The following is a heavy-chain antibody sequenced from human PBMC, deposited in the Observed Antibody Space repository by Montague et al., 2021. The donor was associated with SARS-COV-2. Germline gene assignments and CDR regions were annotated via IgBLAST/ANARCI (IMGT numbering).Heavy chain of an antibody. Sequence: SETLSLTCAVYGGSFSGYYWSWIRQPPGKGLEWIGEINHRGSTNYNPSLKSRIIISVDTSKNQFSLKLSSVTAADTAVYYCARGAGPRSITLFGVIISGHVFDIWGQGTMVTVSP. CDR3: ARGAGPRSITLFGVIISGHVFDI. CDR2: INHRGST. J-gene: IGHJ3*02. CDR1: GGSFSGYY. D-gene: IGHD3-3*01. V-gene: IGHV4-34*01.